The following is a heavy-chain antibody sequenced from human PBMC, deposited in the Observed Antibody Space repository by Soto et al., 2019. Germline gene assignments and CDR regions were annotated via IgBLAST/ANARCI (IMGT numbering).Heavy chain of an antibody. CDR3: ARAFYGDYAAYYYGMDV. CDR1: DLSIRSAFY. V-gene: IGHV4-38-2*01. J-gene: IGHJ6*02. CDR2: IYHSGST. D-gene: IGHD4-17*01. Sequence: SEPRSHNWCVSDLSIRSAFYWVLIRQPPLKGLEWIGNIYHSGSTYYNPSLKSRVTISADTSKNQLSLKLSSVTAADTAVYYCARAFYGDYAAYYYGMDVWGQGTTVPVSS.